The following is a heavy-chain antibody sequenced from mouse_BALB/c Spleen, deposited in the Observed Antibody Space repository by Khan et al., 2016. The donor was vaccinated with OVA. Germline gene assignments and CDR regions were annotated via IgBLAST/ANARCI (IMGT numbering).Heavy chain of an antibody. V-gene: IGHV9-3-1*01. Sequence: QVQLVQSGPELMKPGESVKISCKASGYVFTKFGMHWVKQAPGKGLEWMGWINTYTGETTYADDFTGRFVISLDTSASTAYLQLNNLKSEDTATYFCARPPDYSYVIAYWGQGTSVTVSS. D-gene: IGHD1-1*01. CDR1: GYVFTKFG. CDR3: ARPPDYSYVIAY. J-gene: IGHJ4*01. CDR2: INTYTGET.